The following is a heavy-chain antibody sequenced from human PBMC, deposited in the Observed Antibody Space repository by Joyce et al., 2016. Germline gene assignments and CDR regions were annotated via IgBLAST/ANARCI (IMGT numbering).Heavy chain of an antibody. CDR3: TGCRTPTTRPPDY. V-gene: IGHV3-33*01. CDR1: GFTFGHYA. Sequence: QVQLLESGGGVVQPGTSLRLSCEASGFTFGHYAMPWVRQAPGKWLEWVAVPWSDGSTKIYANSVKGRFAVSKDNSQNKLFRQMDSLRDEDTAVYYCTGCRTPTTRPPDYWGPGTLVTVSS. J-gene: IGHJ4*02. D-gene: IGHD6-6*01. CDR2: PWSDGSTK.